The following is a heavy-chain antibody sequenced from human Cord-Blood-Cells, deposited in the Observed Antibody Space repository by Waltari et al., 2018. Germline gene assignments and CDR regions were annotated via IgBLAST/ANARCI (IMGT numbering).Heavy chain of an antibody. CDR1: GGTFSSYA. CDR2: IIPILGTA. Sequence: QVQLVQSGAEVKKPGSSVKVSCKASGGTFSSYAISWVRQAPGQGLEWMGGIIPILGTANYAQKFQGRGTNTADKSTSTAYMGLSSLRSEDTAVYYCARAGDYGPFYYYYGMDVWGQGTTVTVSS. CDR3: ARAGDYGPFYYYYGMDV. V-gene: IGHV1-69*06. D-gene: IGHD4-17*01. J-gene: IGHJ6*02.